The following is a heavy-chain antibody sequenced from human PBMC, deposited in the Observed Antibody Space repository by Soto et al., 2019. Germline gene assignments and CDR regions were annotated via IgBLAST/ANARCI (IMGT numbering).Heavy chain of an antibody. CDR3: ARDPGRGLSYGLCNL. CDR2: ISYDGSEK. Sequence: VGSLRLSCAASGFTFSSYYMHWVRQAPGKGLEWVAVISYDGSEKYHADSVKGRFTISRDNSKNTLSLQMNSLRPEDTAMYFCARDPGRGLSYGLCNLWGQGTLVTVSS. D-gene: IGHD5-18*01. CDR1: GFTFSSYY. V-gene: IGHV3-30-3*01. J-gene: IGHJ5*02.